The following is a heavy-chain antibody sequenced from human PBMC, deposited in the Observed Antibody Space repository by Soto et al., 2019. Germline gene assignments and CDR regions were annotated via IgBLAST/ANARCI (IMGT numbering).Heavy chain of an antibody. CDR2: ISSSSSYI. Sequence: EVQLVESGGGLVKPGGSLRLSCAASGFTFSSYSMNWVRQAPGKGLEWCSSISSSSSYIYYADSVKGRFTISRDNAKNSLYLQMNSLRAEDTAVYYCARVERAYCGGDCYDYWGQGTLVTVSS. CDR1: GFTFSSYS. J-gene: IGHJ4*02. CDR3: ARVERAYCGGDCYDY. V-gene: IGHV3-21*01. D-gene: IGHD2-21*01.